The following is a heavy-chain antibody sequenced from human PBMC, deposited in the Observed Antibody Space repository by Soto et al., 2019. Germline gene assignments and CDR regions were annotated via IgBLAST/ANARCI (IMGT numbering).Heavy chain of an antibody. Sequence: QVQLVESGGGVVQPGRSLRLSCAASGFTFSSYGMHWVRQAPGKGLEWVAVISYDGSNKYYADSVKGRFTISRDNSKNTLYLQMNSLRAEDTAVYYCAKVPIVGATHDAFDIWGQGTMVTVSS. V-gene: IGHV3-30*18. CDR1: GFTFSSYG. D-gene: IGHD1-26*01. CDR2: ISYDGSNK. CDR3: AKVPIVGATHDAFDI. J-gene: IGHJ3*02.